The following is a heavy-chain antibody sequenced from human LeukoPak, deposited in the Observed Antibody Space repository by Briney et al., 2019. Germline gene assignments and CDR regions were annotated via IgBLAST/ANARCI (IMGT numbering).Heavy chain of an antibody. CDR2: MNPNSGNT. V-gene: IGHV1-8*01. Sequence: ASVKVSCKASGYSFTSYDINWVRQASGQGLDWMGWMNPNSGNTGYAQKFQGRVTMTRNTSISTAYMELSSLRSEDTAVYYCARGPGCTSTSCPCYFDYWGQGTLLTVSS. D-gene: IGHD2-2*01. CDR3: ARGPGCTSTSCPCYFDY. J-gene: IGHJ4*02. CDR1: GYSFTSYD.